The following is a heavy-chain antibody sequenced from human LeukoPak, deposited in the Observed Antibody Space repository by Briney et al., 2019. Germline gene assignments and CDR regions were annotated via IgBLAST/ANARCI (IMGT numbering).Heavy chain of an antibody. Sequence: ASVKVSCKASGYTFTGYYMHWVRQAPGQGLEWMGWINPNSGGTNYAQKFQGRVTMTRDTSISTAYMELSRLRSDDTAVYYCARVDSSSWFSLDYWGQGTLVTVSS. D-gene: IGHD6-13*01. J-gene: IGHJ4*02. CDR1: GYTFTGYY. V-gene: IGHV1-2*02. CDR2: INPNSGGT. CDR3: ARVDSSSWFSLDY.